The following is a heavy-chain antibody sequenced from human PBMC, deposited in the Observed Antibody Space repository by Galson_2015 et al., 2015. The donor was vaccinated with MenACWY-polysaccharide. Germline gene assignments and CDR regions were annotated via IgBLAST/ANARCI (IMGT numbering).Heavy chain of an antibody. V-gene: IGHV3-74*01. CDR2: IKTDGSST. D-gene: IGHD2-21*02. Sequence: SLRLSCAASGLTFSSYWMHWVRHAPGEGLVWVSRIKTDGSSTSYADSVKGRFTVSRDNAKNTVYLQMNSLRVEDTAVYYCARDPHCGAGCSIHDAFDVWGQGTKVTVSS. CDR1: GLTFSSYW. J-gene: IGHJ3*01. CDR3: ARDPHCGAGCSIHDAFDV.